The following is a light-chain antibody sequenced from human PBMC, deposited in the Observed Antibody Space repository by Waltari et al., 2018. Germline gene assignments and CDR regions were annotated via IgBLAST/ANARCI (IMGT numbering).Light chain of an antibody. CDR1: LSVSSK. V-gene: IGKV3-15*01. CDR2: GAS. J-gene: IGKJ2*01. CDR3: QQYNNWPMYT. Sequence: EIVMTQSPATLSVSPGERATLSCRASLSVSSKLAWYQEKPGQAPRLLIYGASTRATGIPARFSGSGSGTEFTLTISSLQSEDFAVYYCQQYNNWPMYTFGQGTKLEIK.